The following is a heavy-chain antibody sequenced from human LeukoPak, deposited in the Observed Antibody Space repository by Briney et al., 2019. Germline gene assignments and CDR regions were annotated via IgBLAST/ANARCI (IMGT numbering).Heavy chain of an antibody. CDR3: ARDQKVGATPYFGMDV. V-gene: IGHV1-69*04. D-gene: IGHD1-26*01. J-gene: IGHJ6*02. CDR1: GATFSSYA. Sequence: ASVKVSCKASGATFSSYAINWVRQAPGQGLEWMGRIIPMLGTVNYAQEFQGRVTIIAHKFTSTAYMEVSSLRSEDTAVYYCARDQKVGATPYFGMDVWGQGTTVTVSS. CDR2: IIPMLGTV.